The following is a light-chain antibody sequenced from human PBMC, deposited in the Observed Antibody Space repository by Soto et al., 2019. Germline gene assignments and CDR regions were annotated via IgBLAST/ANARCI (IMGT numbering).Light chain of an antibody. CDR2: EVT. Sequence: QSALTQPASVSGSLGQSITIPCTGTSRDVGAYDFVSWYQQYPGKAPKLVIYEVTNRPSGVSNRFSGSKSGNTASLTISGLQAEDEADYYCSSYTSSSTPYVFGTGTKLTVL. CDR3: SSYTSSSTPYV. V-gene: IGLV2-14*01. CDR1: SRDVGAYDF. J-gene: IGLJ1*01.